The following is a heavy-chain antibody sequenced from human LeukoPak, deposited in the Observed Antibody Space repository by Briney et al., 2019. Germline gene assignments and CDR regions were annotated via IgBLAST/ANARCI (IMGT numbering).Heavy chain of an antibody. D-gene: IGHD3-22*01. J-gene: IGHJ4*02. Sequence: PSETLSLTCAVYGGSFSGYYWSWIRQPPGKGLEWIGEINHSGSTNYNPSLKSRVTISVDTSKNQFSLKLSSVTAADTAVYYCADKYYYDSSGSYYFDYWGQGTLVTVSS. V-gene: IGHV4-34*01. CDR2: INHSGST. CDR3: ADKYYYDSSGSYYFDY. CDR1: GGSFSGYY.